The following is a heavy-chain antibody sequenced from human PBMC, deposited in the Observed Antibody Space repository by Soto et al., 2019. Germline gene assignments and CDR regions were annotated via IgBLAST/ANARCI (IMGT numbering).Heavy chain of an antibody. CDR3: ARADYDILTGYCHFDY. V-gene: IGHV3-11*06. CDR2: ISSSSSYT. D-gene: IGHD3-9*01. CDR1: GFTFSDYY. J-gene: IGHJ4*02. Sequence: GESLKISCAASGFTFSDYYISWIRQAPGKGLEWVSYISSSSSYTNYADSVKGRFTISRDNAKNSLYLQMNSLRAEDTAVYYCARADYDILTGYCHFDYWGQGTLVTVSS.